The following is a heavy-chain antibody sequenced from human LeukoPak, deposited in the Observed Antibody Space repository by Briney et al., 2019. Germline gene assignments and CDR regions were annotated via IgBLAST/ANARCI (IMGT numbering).Heavy chain of an antibody. CDR2: ISGGGGDI. CDR1: GFTFSTYA. Sequence: PGGSLGLSCAASGFTFSTYAMSWVRQAPGKGLEWVSFISGGGGDIYYADSVKGRFTVSRDNSKNTLYLQMNSLRAEDTAVYYCAREIGYCSGGSCYFDAFDIWGQGTMVTVSS. CDR3: AREIGYCSGGSCYFDAFDI. V-gene: IGHV3-23*01. J-gene: IGHJ3*02. D-gene: IGHD2-15*01.